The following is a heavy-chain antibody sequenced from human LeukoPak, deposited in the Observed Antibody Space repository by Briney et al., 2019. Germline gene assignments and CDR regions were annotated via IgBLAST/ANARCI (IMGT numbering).Heavy chain of an antibody. CDR2: FSGSGGST. V-gene: IGHV3-23*01. D-gene: IGHD2-15*01. J-gene: IGHJ4*02. CDR3: AKGVRPVLAATYFDY. CDR1: GFTFSSYA. Sequence: GGSLRLSCAASGFTFSSYAMSWVRQAPGKGLECISGFSGSGGSTYYADSVKGRFTISRDNSKNTLYLQMNSLRAEDTAVYYCAKGVRPVLAATYFDYWGQGTLVTVS.